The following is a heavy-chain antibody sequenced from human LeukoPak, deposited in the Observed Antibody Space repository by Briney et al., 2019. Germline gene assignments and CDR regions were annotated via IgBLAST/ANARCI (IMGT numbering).Heavy chain of an antibody. J-gene: IGHJ4*02. CDR2: IYSGGTT. V-gene: IGHV3-53*01. CDR1: GVTVSSNY. Sequence: PGESLRLSCAASGVTVSSNYMSWVRQAPGKGLEWVSVIYSGGTTYYADSVKGRFTISRDNSKNTLYLQMNSLRAEDTAVYYCAREVPATAMFFDYWGQGTLVTVSS. D-gene: IGHD2-2*01. CDR3: AREVPATAMFFDY.